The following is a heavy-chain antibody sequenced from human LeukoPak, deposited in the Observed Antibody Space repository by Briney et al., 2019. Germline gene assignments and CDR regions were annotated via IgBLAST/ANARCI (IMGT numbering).Heavy chain of an antibody. V-gene: IGHV4-31*03. CDR1: GHSISSGGYY. CDR3: ARVGFGEPYCDY. Sequence: PSQTLSLTCTVSGHSISSGGYYSGSIRQHPGKGLEQIGYIYYRGSTYYYPSLQSRVTISVDTSKNQFSLKLSSVAAAETAVYDCARVGFGEPYCDYWGQGTRVTVSS. J-gene: IGHJ4*02. CDR2: IYYRGST. D-gene: IGHD3-10*01.